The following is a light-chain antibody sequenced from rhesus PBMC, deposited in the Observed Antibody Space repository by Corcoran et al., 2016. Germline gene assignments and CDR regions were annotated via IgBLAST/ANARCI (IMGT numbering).Light chain of an antibody. CDR3: QQHNSYPWT. CDR1: QGISSW. CDR2: AES. J-gene: IGKJ1*01. Sequence: DIQMTQSPSSLSASVGDRVTITCQASQGISSWLAWYQQKPGKAPKLLIYAESRLQSGVPSRFSGSGYGTDFTLTISSLQPEDFATYYCQQHNSYPWTFGQGTKVEIK. V-gene: IGKV1-33*02.